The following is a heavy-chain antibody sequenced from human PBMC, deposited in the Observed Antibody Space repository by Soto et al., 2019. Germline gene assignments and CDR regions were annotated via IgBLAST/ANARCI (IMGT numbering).Heavy chain of an antibody. Sequence: SVKVYCKAAGYSFTGSGISWVRQAPGQGLEWMGWISAYNGNTNYAQKLQGRVTMTTDTSTSTAYMELRSLRSDDTAVYYCARVQGYSYGYSEDYWGQGTLVTVSS. CDR3: ARVQGYSYGYSEDY. J-gene: IGHJ4*02. V-gene: IGHV1-18*01. CDR1: GYSFTGSG. CDR2: ISAYNGNT. D-gene: IGHD5-18*01.